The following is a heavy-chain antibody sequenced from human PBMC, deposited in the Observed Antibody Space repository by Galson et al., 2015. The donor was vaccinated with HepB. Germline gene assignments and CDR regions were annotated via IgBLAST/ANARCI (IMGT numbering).Heavy chain of an antibody. CDR2: ISSSSSTI. V-gene: IGHV3-48*02. CDR1: GFTFSSYS. J-gene: IGHJ2*01. Sequence: SLRLSCAASGFTFSSYSMNWVRQAPGKGLEWVSYISSSSSTIYYADSVKGRFTISRDNAKNSLYLQMNSLRDEDTAVYYCARDPLGLWVEYFDLWGRGTLVTVSS. D-gene: IGHD7-27*01. CDR3: ARDPLGLWVEYFDL.